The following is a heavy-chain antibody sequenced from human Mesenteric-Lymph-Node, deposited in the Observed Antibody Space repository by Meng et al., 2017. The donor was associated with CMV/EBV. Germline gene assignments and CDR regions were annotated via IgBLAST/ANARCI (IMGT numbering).Heavy chain of an antibody. Sequence: LTCVVYGGSFSGYYWSWIRQPPGKGLEWIGRIRNKANSYTTYYAASVKGRFTISRDDSKNSLFLQMNSLKTDDTAVYYCVRDFGAGWGQGTLVTVSS. D-gene: IGHD3-10*01. CDR2: IRNKANSYTT. V-gene: IGHV3-72*01. J-gene: IGHJ4*02. CDR3: VRDFGAG. CDR1: GGSFSGYY.